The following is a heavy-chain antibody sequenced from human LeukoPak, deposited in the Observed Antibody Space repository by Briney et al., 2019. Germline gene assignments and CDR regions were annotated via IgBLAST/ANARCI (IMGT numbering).Heavy chain of an antibody. CDR3: ARDSYDSSGLY. CDR2: IYYSGST. J-gene: IGHJ4*02. CDR1: GGSISSYY. Sequence: SETLSLTCTVSGGSISSYYWSWIRQPPGKGLEWIGYIYYSGSTNYNPSLKSRVTISVDTSKNQFSLKLSSVTAADTAVYYCARDSYDSSGLYWGQGTLVTVSS. V-gene: IGHV4-59*12. D-gene: IGHD3-22*01.